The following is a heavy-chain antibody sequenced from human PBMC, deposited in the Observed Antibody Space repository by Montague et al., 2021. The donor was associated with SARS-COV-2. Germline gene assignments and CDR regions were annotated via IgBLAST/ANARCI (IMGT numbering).Heavy chain of an antibody. J-gene: IGHJ6*02. V-gene: IGHV4-59*01. Sequence: SETLSLTCTVSGGSISSYYWNWIRQPPGKGLLWIGDITYSGSTNYNPSLKSRVTISVDTSKNHFTLRLSSVTAADTAVYYCANVRRTQLLYGTLYYCMDVWGQGTPVTVSS. CDR3: ANVRRTQLLYGTLYYCMDV. D-gene: IGHD2-2*02. CDR1: GGSISSYY. CDR2: ITYSGST.